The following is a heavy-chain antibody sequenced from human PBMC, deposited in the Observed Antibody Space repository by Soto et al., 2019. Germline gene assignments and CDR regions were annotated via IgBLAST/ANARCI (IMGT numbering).Heavy chain of an antibody. D-gene: IGHD3-22*01. J-gene: IGHJ4*02. CDR1: DDSISSSTYY. CDR2: IFYTGST. CDR3: ARRPSSGYGYYFDY. Sequence: SETLSLTCSVSDDSISSSTYYWGWIRQPPGKGLEWLGYIFYTGSTYKNPSLKSRVTISADSSKNQFSVNLTSVTATDTAVYYCARRPSSGYGYYFDYWGQGSLVTVYS. V-gene: IGHV4-39*01.